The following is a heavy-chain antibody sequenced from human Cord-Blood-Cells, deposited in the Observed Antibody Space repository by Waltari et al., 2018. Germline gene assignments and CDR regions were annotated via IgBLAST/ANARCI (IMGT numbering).Heavy chain of an antibody. CDR2: INTKTGNP. D-gene: IGHD5-18*01. CDR1: GYTFTSYA. CDR3: ARATNMVTDY. V-gene: IGHV7-4-1*02. J-gene: IGHJ4*02. Sequence: QVQLVQSGSELKKPGASVKVSCKASGYTFTSYAMNWVRPAPGQGLELRGWINTKTGNPTYAQGFTGPFVFSVDTSGSPAYLQISSLKAEDTAVYYCARATNMVTDYWGQGTLVTVSS.